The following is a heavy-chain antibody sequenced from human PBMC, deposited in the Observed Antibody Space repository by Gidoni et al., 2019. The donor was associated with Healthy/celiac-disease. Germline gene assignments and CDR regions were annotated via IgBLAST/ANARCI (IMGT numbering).Heavy chain of an antibody. CDR1: GYTFTSYG. CDR2: ISAYNGNK. J-gene: IGHJ6*02. CDR3: AREEDPRSATIYYYYGMDV. D-gene: IGHD1-26*01. Sequence: QVQLVQSGAAVKKPGASVKVSCKASGYTFTSYGISWVRQAPGQGVEWMGWISAYNGNKNYAQKLQGRVTMTTDTSTSTAYMELRSLRSDDTAVYYCAREEDPRSATIYYYYGMDVWGQGTTVTVSS. V-gene: IGHV1-18*04.